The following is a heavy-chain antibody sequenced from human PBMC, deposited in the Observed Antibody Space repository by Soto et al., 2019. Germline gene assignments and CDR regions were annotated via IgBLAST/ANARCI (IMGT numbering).Heavy chain of an antibody. CDR2: MNPNSGNT. CDR1: VYTYTSYG. Sequence: AAVKASCKASVYTYTSYGMHWVRQAPGQGLEWMGWMNPNSGNTGYAQKFQGRVTMTRNTSISTADMELSSVSCEDTAVYYCARVQPNYYYRYSIDGCGQGTTDLASS. V-gene: IGHV1-8*02. CDR3: ARVQPNYYYRYSIDG. J-gene: IGHJ6*02.